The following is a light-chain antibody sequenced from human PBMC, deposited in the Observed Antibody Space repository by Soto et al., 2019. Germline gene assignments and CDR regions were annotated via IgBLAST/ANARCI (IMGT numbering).Light chain of an antibody. J-gene: IGLJ1*01. CDR1: SSNIGSNT. Sequence: QSALTQPPSASGTPGQRVTVSCSGSSSNIGSNTVNWYQQLPGTAPKLLIFSSNQRPSGVPDRFSGSKSGTSASLAISGLXSEDESDYYCATWDDSLNGYVFGTGTKATV. CDR3: ATWDDSLNGYV. V-gene: IGLV1-44*01. CDR2: SSN.